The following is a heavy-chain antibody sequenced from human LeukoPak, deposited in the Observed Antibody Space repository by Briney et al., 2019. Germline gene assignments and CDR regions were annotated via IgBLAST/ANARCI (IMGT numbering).Heavy chain of an antibody. J-gene: IGHJ4*02. CDR2: ISGGTT. D-gene: IGHD6-19*01. CDR1: GFTFGDYL. Sequence: GGSLRLSCTASGFTFGDYLMSWFRQAPGKGLEWIGFISGGTTEYAASVKGRFTISRDDSTSIAYLQMNSLTTEDTAVYYCSRGSGWMSVYWGQGTLVTVSS. CDR3: SRGSGWMSVY. V-gene: IGHV3-49*03.